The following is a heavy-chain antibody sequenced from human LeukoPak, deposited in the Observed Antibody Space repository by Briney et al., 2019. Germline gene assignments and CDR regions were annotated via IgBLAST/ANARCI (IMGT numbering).Heavy chain of an antibody. Sequence: ETLSLTCTVSGGSISSYYWSWIRQPPGKGLEWIGYIYYSGSATYNPSLKSRVTISVDTSKNQFSLKLSSLTAADTAVYYCARVPYGSGENWFDLWAQGALVTVSS. CDR1: GGSISSYY. CDR3: ARVPYGSGENWFDL. D-gene: IGHD3-10*01. J-gene: IGHJ5*02. V-gene: IGHV4-59*01. CDR2: IYYSGSA.